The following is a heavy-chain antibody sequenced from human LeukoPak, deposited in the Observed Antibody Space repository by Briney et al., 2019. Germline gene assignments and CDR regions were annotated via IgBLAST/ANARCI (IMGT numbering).Heavy chain of an antibody. J-gene: IGHJ4*02. CDR1: GFTVSSKS. CDR3: VRHHGGGF. D-gene: IGHD3-16*01. V-gene: IGHV3-66*04. CDR2: MAEDGDR. Sequence: GGSLRLSCAASGFTVSSKSMIWVRQAPGKGLEWVSVMAEDGDRDYADSVKGRFIISRDSSKNTLYLQMDSLRVEDTATYYCVRHHGGGFWGQGTQVTVAS.